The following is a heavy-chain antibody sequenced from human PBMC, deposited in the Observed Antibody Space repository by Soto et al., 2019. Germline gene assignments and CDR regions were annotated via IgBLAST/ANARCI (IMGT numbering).Heavy chain of an antibody. D-gene: IGHD3-3*01. CDR3: VACNPRSGYYHLGGFDI. Sequence: EVQLLESGGGLVQPGGSLRLSCAASGFTFSTYAMSWVRQAPGKGLEWVSGISGSGGSAYYADSVKGRFTISRDNSKNTLNLQINSLRADDTAVYYCVACNPRSGYYHLGGFDIWGQGTMVTVSS. CDR2: ISGSGGSA. J-gene: IGHJ3*02. V-gene: IGHV3-23*01. CDR1: GFTFSTYA.